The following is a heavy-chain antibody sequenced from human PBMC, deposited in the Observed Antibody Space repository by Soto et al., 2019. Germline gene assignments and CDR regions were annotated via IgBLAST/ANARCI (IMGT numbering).Heavy chain of an antibody. J-gene: IGHJ4*02. CDR2: IYYSGST. V-gene: IGHV4-59*01. CDR3: ARSNGGALDY. Sequence: SETLSLTCTVSGGSISSYYCSWIRQPPGKGLEWIGYIYYSGSTNYNPSLKSRVTISVDTPKNQFSLKLSSVTAADTAVYYCARSNGGALDYRGQRTLVTVSS. CDR1: GGSISSYY. D-gene: IGHD4-17*01.